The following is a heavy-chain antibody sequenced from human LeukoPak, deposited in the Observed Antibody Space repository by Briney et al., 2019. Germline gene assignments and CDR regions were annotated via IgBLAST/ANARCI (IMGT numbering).Heavy chain of an antibody. D-gene: IGHD3-22*01. CDR2: ISGSGGST. CDR3: AKDRIIRRYYDSSGYCPFDY. J-gene: IGHJ4*02. V-gene: IGHV3-23*01. Sequence: PGGSLRLSCAASGFTFSSYAMSWVRQAPGKGLEWVSAISGSGGSTYYADSVKGRFTISRDNSKNTLYLQMNSLRAEDTAVYYCAKDRIIRRYYDSSGYCPFDYWGQGTLVAVSS. CDR1: GFTFSSYA.